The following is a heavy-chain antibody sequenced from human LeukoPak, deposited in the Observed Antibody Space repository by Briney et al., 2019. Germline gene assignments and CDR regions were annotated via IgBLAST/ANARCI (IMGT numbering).Heavy chain of an antibody. CDR3: ARATYYYGSGSLITPRLSPLFDY. V-gene: IGHV4-61*01. D-gene: IGHD3-10*01. CDR1: GGSVSSGCYY. Sequence: SETLSLTCTVSGGSVSSGCYYWSWLRPPPGKGLEWVGYIYDSGSTNYDAALKSRVTISVDTPKHQFSQKQSSVTAADTAVYYCARATYYYGSGSLITPRLSPLFDYWGQGTLVTVSS. CDR2: IYDSGST. J-gene: IGHJ4*02.